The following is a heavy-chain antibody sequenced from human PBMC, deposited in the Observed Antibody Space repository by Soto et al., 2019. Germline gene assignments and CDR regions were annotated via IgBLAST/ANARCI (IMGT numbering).Heavy chain of an antibody. CDR3: ARGGHCSSTSCHWGWFDP. J-gene: IGHJ5*02. Sequence: SETLSLTCTVSGGSISSYYWSWIRQPPGKGREWIGYIYYSGSTNYNPSHKSRVTISVDTSKNQFSLKLSSVTAADTAVYYCARGGHCSSTSCHWGWFDPWGQGTLVTVSS. CDR1: GGSISSYY. V-gene: IGHV4-59*01. D-gene: IGHD2-2*01. CDR2: IYYSGST.